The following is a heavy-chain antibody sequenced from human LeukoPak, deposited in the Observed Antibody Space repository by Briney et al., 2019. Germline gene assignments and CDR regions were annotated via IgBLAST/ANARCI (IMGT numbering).Heavy chain of an antibody. CDR3: ARGGGITMVRGVRDAFDI. J-gene: IGHJ3*02. Sequence: SETLFLTCTVPGGSINSYYWSWIRQPPGKGLERIGYINYSGITNYNPSLKSRVTISVDTSKNQFSLKLSAETPADTAVYYCARGGGITMVRGVRDAFDIWGQGTMVTVSS. CDR1: GGSINSYY. V-gene: IGHV4-59*01. CDR2: INYSGIT. D-gene: IGHD3-10*01.